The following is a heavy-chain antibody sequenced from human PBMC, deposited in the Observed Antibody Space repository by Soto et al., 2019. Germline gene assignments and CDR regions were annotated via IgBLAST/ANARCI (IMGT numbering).Heavy chain of an antibody. Sequence: EVQLVESGGGLVQPGGSLRLSCEVSGLTFSSYWMSWVRQAPGKGLEWVANINEDGSEKNYVDSVKGRFTISRHNAKKSLYLQLNSLRAEATAVYYCVRELDYWGQGTLVTVSS. CDR1: GLTFSSYW. CDR2: INEDGSEK. J-gene: IGHJ4*02. V-gene: IGHV3-7*03. CDR3: VRELDY.